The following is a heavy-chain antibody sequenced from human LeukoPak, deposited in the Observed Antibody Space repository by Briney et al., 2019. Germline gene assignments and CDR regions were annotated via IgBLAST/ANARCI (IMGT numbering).Heavy chain of an antibody. CDR1: GFSFDSYS. V-gene: IGHV3-21*01. Sequence: PGGSLRLSCAASGFSFDSYSMNCVRQAPGRGLEWVSSISSSSSYIYYADSVKGRFTISRDNAKNSLYLQMTSLRAEDTALYYCTRIMSSNWYAVDWGQGTLVTVSS. J-gene: IGHJ4*02. CDR2: ISSSSSYI. CDR3: TRIMSSNWYAVD. D-gene: IGHD6-13*01.